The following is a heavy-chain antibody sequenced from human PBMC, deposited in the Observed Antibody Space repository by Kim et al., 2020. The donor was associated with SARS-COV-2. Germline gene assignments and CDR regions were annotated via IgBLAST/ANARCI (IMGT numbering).Heavy chain of an antibody. V-gene: IGHV5-51*01. J-gene: IGHJ3*02. Sequence: YSPSFQGQVTISADKSISTAYLQWSSLKASDTAMYYCARPAAWMVHAFDIWGQGTMVTVSS. D-gene: IGHD2-8*01. CDR3: ARPAAWMVHAFDI.